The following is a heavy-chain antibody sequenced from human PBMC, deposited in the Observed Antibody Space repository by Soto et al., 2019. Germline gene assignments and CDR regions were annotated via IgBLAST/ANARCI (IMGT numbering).Heavy chain of an antibody. CDR2: INSDGSTT. CDR3: ARGPSGWYGFDY. D-gene: IGHD6-19*01. V-gene: IGHV3-74*01. J-gene: IGHJ4*02. CDR1: GFIISSNW. Sequence: EVQLVESGGGLVQPGGSLRLSCADSGFIISSNWMHWVRQAPGKGLVWVSRINSDGSTTSYADSVKGRFTISRDNAKNTLYLPMNSLRAEDTAVYYCARGPSGWYGFDYWGQGTLVTVSS.